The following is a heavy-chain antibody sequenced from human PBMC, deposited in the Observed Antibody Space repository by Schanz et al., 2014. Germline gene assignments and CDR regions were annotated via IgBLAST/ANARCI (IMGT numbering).Heavy chain of an antibody. J-gene: IGHJ4*02. CDR1: GYTFTGYY. CDR3: ARGVSHSGYENPDY. D-gene: IGHD5-12*01. V-gene: IGHV1-2*04. CDR2: INPNNGVT. Sequence: QVQLVQSGAEVKKPGASVKVSCKASGYTFTGYYMHWVRQAPGQGLEWMGWINPNNGVTNYVQKFQGWVTMTRDTSISTVYLELNRLRSDHTAVYYCARGVSHSGYENPDYWGQGTLVTVSS.